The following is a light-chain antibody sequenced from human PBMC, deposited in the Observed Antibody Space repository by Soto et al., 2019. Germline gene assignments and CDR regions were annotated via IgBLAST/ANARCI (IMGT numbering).Light chain of an antibody. CDR2: DVS. Sequence: QSALTQPASVSGSPGQSITISCTGTSRDVGGYNYVSWYQQHPGKAPKLMIYDVSNRPSGVSDRFSGSKSGNTASLTISGLQAEDEADYYRSSYTSSSTHVVFGGGTQLTVL. CDR1: SRDVGGYNY. J-gene: IGLJ2*01. V-gene: IGLV2-14*01. CDR3: SSYTSSSTHVV.